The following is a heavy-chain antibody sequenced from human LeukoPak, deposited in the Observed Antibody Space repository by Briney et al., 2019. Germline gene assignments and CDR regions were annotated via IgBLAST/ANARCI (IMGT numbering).Heavy chain of an antibody. D-gene: IGHD1-26*01. CDR1: GGSISSYY. J-gene: IGHJ4*02. Sequence: SETLSLTCTVSGGSISSYYWSWIRQPPGKGLVWIGYIYYSGSTNYNPSLKSRVTISVDTSKNQFSLKLSSVTAADTAVYYCARDGLAGATMGFDYWGQGTLVTVSS. V-gene: IGHV4-59*01. CDR2: IYYSGST. CDR3: ARDGLAGATMGFDY.